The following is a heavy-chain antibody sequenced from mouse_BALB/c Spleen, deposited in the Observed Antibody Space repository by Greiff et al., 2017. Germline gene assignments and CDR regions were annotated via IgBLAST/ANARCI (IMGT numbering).Heavy chain of an antibody. D-gene: IGHD1-1*01. CDR3: AKLITTVVSAMDY. Sequence: QVQLKQSGAELAKPGASVKMSCKASGYTFTSYWMHWVKQRPGQGLEWIGYINPSTGYTEYNQKFKDKATLTADKSSSTAYMQLSSLTSEDSAVYYCAKLITTVVSAMDYWGQGTSVTVSS. J-gene: IGHJ4*01. CDR2: INPSTGYT. V-gene: IGHV1-7*01. CDR1: GYTFTSYW.